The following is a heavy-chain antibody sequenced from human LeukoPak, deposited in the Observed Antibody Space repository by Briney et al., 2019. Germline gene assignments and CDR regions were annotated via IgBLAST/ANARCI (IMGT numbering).Heavy chain of an antibody. Sequence: GASVKVSCKASGYTFTSYGISWVRQAPGQGLEWMGWISAYNGNTNYAQKLQGRVTMTTDTSTSTAYMELRSLRSDDTAVYYCARGYYDILTGYYIGAFDIWGQGTMVTVSS. J-gene: IGHJ3*02. D-gene: IGHD3-9*01. V-gene: IGHV1-18*01. CDR3: ARGYYDILTGYYIGAFDI. CDR2: ISAYNGNT. CDR1: GYTFTSYG.